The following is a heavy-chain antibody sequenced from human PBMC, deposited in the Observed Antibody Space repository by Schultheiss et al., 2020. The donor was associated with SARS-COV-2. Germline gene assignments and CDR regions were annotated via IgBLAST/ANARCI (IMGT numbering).Heavy chain of an antibody. Sequence: GESLKISCAASGFTFSSYAMHWVRQAPGKGLEWVAVISYDGSNKYYADSVKGRFTISRDNSKNTLYLQMNSLRAEDTAVYYCARDHGDSSSWYVGYYYYGMDVWGQGTTVTVSS. CDR2: ISYDGSNK. CDR3: ARDHGDSSSWYVGYYYYGMDV. V-gene: IGHV3-30-3*01. D-gene: IGHD6-13*01. J-gene: IGHJ6*02. CDR1: GFTFSSYA.